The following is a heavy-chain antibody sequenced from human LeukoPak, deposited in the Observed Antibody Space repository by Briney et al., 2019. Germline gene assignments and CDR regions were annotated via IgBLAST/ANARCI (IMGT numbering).Heavy chain of an antibody. J-gene: IGHJ6*02. CDR1: GGSISGYY. CDR3: APVVAAFTGDYYYGMDV. D-gene: IGHD2-15*01. Sequence: LETLSLTCAVYGGSISGYYWSWIRHPPRKGLEWMGEINHSGSTNHNQSLKSLASISVDTSKKQLSLKLSSLTAADPAVYYCAPVVAAFTGDYYYGMDVWGQGTTVTVSS. V-gene: IGHV4-34*04. CDR2: INHSGST.